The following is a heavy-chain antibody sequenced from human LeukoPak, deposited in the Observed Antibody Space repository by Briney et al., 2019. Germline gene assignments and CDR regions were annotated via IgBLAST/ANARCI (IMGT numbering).Heavy chain of an antibody. CDR3: ASLVGAARWFDP. V-gene: IGHV4-34*01. D-gene: IGHD1-26*01. CDR2: INHSGST. Sequence: SETLSLTCAVYGGSFSGYYWSWIRQPPGKGLEWIGEINHSGSTNYNPSLKSRVTISVDTSKNQFSLKLSSVTAADTAVYYCASLVGAARWFDPWGQGTLVTVSS. CDR1: GGSFSGYY. J-gene: IGHJ5*02.